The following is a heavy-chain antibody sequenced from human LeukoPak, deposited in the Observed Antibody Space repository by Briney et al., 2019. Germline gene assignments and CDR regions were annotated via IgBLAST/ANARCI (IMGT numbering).Heavy chain of an antibody. CDR3: AKRFGESYGHFDY. Sequence: GGSLRLSCAASGFTFSSYAMSWVRQAPGKGLEWVSAIIGSGSATDYADSVKGRFIIFRDNSKNTLYLQMNSLRAEDTAVYFCAKRFGESYGHFDYWGQGTLVTVSS. D-gene: IGHD1-26*01. CDR1: GFTFSSYA. CDR2: IIGSGSAT. V-gene: IGHV3-23*01. J-gene: IGHJ4*02.